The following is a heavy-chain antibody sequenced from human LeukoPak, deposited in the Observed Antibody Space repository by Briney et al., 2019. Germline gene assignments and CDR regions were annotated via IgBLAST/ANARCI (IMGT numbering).Heavy chain of an antibody. Sequence: GASVKVSCKASGYTFTSYYMHWVRQAPGQGLEWMGIINPSGGSTSYAQKFQGRVTMTRDTSTSTVYMELSSLRSEDTAVDYCARAGSPSIAARPYYFDYWGQGTLVTVSS. CDR3: ARAGSPSIAARPYYFDY. CDR2: INPSGGST. CDR1: GYTFTSYY. V-gene: IGHV1-46*01. D-gene: IGHD6-6*01. J-gene: IGHJ4*02.